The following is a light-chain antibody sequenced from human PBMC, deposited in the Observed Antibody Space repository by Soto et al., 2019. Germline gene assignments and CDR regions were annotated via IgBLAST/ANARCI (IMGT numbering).Light chain of an antibody. Sequence: SYELTQPPSVSVSPGQTARVTCSGDALPKQYAYWYQQKPGQAPVRVIYKDSERRLWIPERCSVSRSGTTVTLTISGVQAEDEADYYCQSADSSGTYVFGAGTKVTVL. CDR3: QSADSSGTYV. V-gene: IGLV3-25*02. CDR1: ALPKQY. J-gene: IGLJ1*01. CDR2: KDS.